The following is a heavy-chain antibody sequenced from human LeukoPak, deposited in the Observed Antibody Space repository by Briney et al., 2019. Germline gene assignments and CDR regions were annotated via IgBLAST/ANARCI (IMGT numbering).Heavy chain of an antibody. V-gene: IGHV3-66*01. CDR2: IYSGGST. CDR1: GFTFSDYY. CDR3: ARTRSYYYYGMDV. D-gene: IGHD5-24*01. Sequence: GGSLRLSCAASGFTFSDYYMSWVRQAPGKGLEWVSVIYSGGSTYYADSVKGRFTISRDNSKNTLYLQMNSLRAEDTAVYYCARTRSYYYYGMDVWGQGTTVTVSS. J-gene: IGHJ6*02.